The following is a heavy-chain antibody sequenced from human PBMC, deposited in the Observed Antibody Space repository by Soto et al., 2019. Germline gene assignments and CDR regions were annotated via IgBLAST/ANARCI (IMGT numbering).Heavy chain of an antibody. Sequence: QVQLQQWGAGLVKPSETLSLSCAVYGQSFSGHSWAWIRQSPGKGLEWIGEINKSGSTYYNPSLKSRVTISADTSKNQFSLKLSSVSAADTAVYFCARGSGIVALPGELEDVNYDYWGQGTLVNVSS. CDR1: GQSFSGHS. V-gene: IGHV4-34*01. CDR2: INKSGST. CDR3: ARGSGIVALPGELEDVNYDY. J-gene: IGHJ4*02. D-gene: IGHD1-1*01.